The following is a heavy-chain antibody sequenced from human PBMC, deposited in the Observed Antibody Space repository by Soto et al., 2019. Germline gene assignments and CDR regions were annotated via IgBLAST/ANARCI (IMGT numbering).Heavy chain of an antibody. J-gene: IGHJ6*02. CDR3: ARDGLXAIFGVVKGYYYYGMDV. V-gene: IGHV1-18*01. Sequence: ASVKVSCKASGYTFTSYGISWVRQAPGQGLEWTGWISAYNGNTNYAQKLQGRVTMTTDTSTSTAYMELRSLRSDDTAVYYCARDGLXAIFGVVKGYYYYGMDVWGPGTTVTVSS. CDR1: GYTFTSYG. CDR2: ISAYNGNT. D-gene: IGHD3-3*01.